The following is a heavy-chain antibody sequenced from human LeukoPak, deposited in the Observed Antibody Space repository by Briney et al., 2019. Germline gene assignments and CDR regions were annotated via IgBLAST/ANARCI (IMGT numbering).Heavy chain of an antibody. D-gene: IGHD4-11*01. J-gene: IGHJ4*02. V-gene: IGHV3-30*03. CDR3: ASDPHYSTKPPGGY. CDR2: ISYDGSNK. Sequence: GGSLRLSCAASGFTFSSYGMHWVRQAPGKGLEWVAVISYDGSNKYYADSVKGRFTISRDNSKNTLYLQMNSLRAEDTAVYYCASDPHYSTKPPGGYWGQGTLVTVSS. CDR1: GFTFSSYG.